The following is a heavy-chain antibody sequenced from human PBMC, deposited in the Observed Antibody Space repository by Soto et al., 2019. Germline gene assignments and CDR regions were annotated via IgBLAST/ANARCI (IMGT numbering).Heavy chain of an antibody. V-gene: IGHV1-46*03. Sequence: ASVKVSCKASGYTFTTYYMHWVRQAPGQGLEWMGIMNPSGGSTSYAQKFQGRVTMTRDTSTSTVYMELSSLRSEDTAVYYCAREGPMGMYYYDSSGYPDLYGMDVWGQGTTVTVSS. CDR1: GYTFTTYY. D-gene: IGHD3-22*01. CDR2: MNPSGGST. J-gene: IGHJ6*02. CDR3: AREGPMGMYYYDSSGYPDLYGMDV.